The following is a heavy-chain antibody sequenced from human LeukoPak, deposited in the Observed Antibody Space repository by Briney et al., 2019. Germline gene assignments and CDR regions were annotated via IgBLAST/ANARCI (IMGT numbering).Heavy chain of an antibody. CDR2: INHSGST. V-gene: IGHV4-34*01. J-gene: IGHJ6*02. Sequence: SETLSLTCAVYGGSFSGYYWSWIRQPPGKGLEWIGEINHSGSTNCNPSLKSRVTISVDTSKNQFSLKLSSVTAADTAVYYCARERRNSEGYGMDVWGQGTTVTVSS. CDR3: ARERRNSEGYGMDV. CDR1: GGSFSGYY. D-gene: IGHD5-18*01.